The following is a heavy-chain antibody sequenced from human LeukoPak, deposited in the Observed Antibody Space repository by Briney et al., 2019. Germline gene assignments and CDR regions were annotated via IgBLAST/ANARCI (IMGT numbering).Heavy chain of an antibody. D-gene: IGHD3-16*01. Sequence: PGGSLRLSCAASGFTFSSHVMHWVRQAPGKGLEWVAVISYDGSNKYYADSVKGRFTISRDNSKNTLYLQMNSLRAEDTAVYYCATDSLLGAYWYFDLWGRGTLVTVSS. CDR3: ATDSLLGAYWYFDL. CDR1: GFTFSSHV. V-gene: IGHV3-30*03. CDR2: ISYDGSNK. J-gene: IGHJ2*01.